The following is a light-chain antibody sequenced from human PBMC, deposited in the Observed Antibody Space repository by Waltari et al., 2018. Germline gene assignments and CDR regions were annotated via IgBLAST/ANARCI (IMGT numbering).Light chain of an antibody. Sequence: EIVMTQSPATLSVSPGGRATLSCRASQSVSTTLAWYQQKPGQAPRLLIYGASTRATGIPARFSGSGSGTEFTLTISSLQSADFAIYYCQQFDNWSFGQGTKLEIK. CDR3: QQFDNWS. J-gene: IGKJ2*01. CDR1: QSVSTT. V-gene: IGKV3-15*01. CDR2: GAS.